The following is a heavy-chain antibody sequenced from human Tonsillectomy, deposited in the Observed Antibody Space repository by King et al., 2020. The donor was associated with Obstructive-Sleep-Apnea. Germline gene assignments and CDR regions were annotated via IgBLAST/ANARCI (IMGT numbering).Heavy chain of an antibody. V-gene: IGHV4-4*02. Sequence: VQLQESGPGLVKPSGTLSLTCAVSGGSISSSDWWSGVRQPPGKGLEWIGEIYHSGSTNYNPSLKSRIPISIDKSKNQFSLTLNSVTAADTAVYYCALGNGSGYNGWGQGTLFTVSS. CDR3: ALGNGSGYNG. CDR2: IYHSGST. CDR1: GGSISSSDW. D-gene: IGHD3-22*01. J-gene: IGHJ4*02.